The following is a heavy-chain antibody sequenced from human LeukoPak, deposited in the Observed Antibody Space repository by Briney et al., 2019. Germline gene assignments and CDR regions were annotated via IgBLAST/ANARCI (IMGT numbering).Heavy chain of an antibody. CDR3: ATVSQLVWDAFDI. J-gene: IGHJ3*02. V-gene: IGHV1-24*01. D-gene: IGHD6-13*01. Sequence: ASVKVSCKVSGYTLTELSMHWVRQAPGKGLEWVGGFDPEDGETIYAQKFQGRVTMTEDTSTDTAYMELISLRSEDTAVYYCATVSQLVWDAFDIWGQGTMVTVSS. CDR2: FDPEDGET. CDR1: GYTLTELS.